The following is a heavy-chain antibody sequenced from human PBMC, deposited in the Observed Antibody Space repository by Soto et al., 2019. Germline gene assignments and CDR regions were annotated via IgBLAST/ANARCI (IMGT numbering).Heavy chain of an antibody. CDR3: ARDLSQYIAAAEMQAAGAFDI. D-gene: IGHD6-13*01. V-gene: IGHV4-31*03. Sequence: QVQLQESGPGLVKPSQTLSLTCTVSGGSISSGGYYWSWIRQHPGKGLEWIGYIYYSGSTYYNPSLKSRVTISVDTSKNQFSLKLSSVTAADTAVYYCARDLSQYIAAAEMQAAGAFDIWGQGTMVTVSS. CDR2: IYYSGST. J-gene: IGHJ3*02. CDR1: GGSISSGGYY.